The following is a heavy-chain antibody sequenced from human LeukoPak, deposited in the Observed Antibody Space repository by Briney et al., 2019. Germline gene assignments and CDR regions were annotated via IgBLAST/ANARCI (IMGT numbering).Heavy chain of an antibody. D-gene: IGHD2-15*01. Sequence: GGSLRLSCAASGFTFSSHWMHWVRQAPGKGLVWVSRINSDGSSISYADSVKGRFTISRDNAKNTLYLQMNSLRAEDTAVYYCARGTPTSNWFDPWGQGTLVTVSS. J-gene: IGHJ5*02. CDR1: GFTFSSHW. CDR2: INSDGSSI. CDR3: ARGTPTSNWFDP. V-gene: IGHV3-74*01.